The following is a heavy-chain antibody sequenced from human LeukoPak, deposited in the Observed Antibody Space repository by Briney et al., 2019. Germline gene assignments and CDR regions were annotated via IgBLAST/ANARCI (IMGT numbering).Heavy chain of an antibody. D-gene: IGHD3-22*01. J-gene: IGHJ4*02. CDR2: ISPDGSTT. Sequence: GSLRLSCAASGFTFSSKWMHWVRQAPGRGLVWVSRISPDGSTTSYADSVKARFTISRDNARNTLFLQMNSQRAEDTAVYYCARDFYTNYYHSSGDDFDFWGQGTLVTVSS. CDR1: GFTFSSKW. V-gene: IGHV3-74*01. CDR3: ARDFYTNYYHSSGDDFDF.